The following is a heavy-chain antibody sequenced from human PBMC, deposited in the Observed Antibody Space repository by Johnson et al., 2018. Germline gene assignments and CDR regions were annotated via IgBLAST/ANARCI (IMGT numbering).Heavy chain of an antibody. CDR3: ARGYYFDTSGPRAFDI. CDR2: TRNKANSYTT. J-gene: IGHJ3*02. CDR1: GFTFSSYS. V-gene: IGHV3-72*01. Sequence: VQLVESGGGLVKPGGSLRLSCAASGFTFSSYSMNWVRQAPGKGLEWVGRTRNKANSYTTEYAASVKGRFTISRDDSKNSLYLQMNSLKTEDTAVYYCARGYYFDTSGPRAFDIWGQGTMVTVSS. D-gene: IGHD3-22*01.